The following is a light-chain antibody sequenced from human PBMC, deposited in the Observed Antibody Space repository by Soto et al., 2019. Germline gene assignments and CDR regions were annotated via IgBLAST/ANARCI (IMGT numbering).Light chain of an antibody. CDR1: NLGSKS. CDR2: YDS. J-gene: IGLJ2*01. Sequence: SYELTQPPSVSVAPGKTARMTCGGNNLGSKSVHWYQKKPGQAPVLVIYYDSDRPSGIPERFSGSNSGNTATLTISRVEAGDEADYYCQVWDSSSDHVVFGGGTKVTVL. V-gene: IGLV3-21*04. CDR3: QVWDSSSDHVV.